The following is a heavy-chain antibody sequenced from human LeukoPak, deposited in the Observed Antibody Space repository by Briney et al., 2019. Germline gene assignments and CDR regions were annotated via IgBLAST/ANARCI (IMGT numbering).Heavy chain of an antibody. J-gene: IGHJ2*01. D-gene: IGHD5-18*01. CDR1: GGSISSYY. Sequence: SETLSLTCTVSGGSISSYYWSWIRQPPGKGLEWIGYFYYSGGTNYNPSLKSRVTISVDTSKNQFSLKLSSVTAADTAVYYCARLLQLWPRYFDLWGRGTLVTVSS. V-gene: IGHV4-59*08. CDR3: ARLLQLWPRYFDL. CDR2: FYYSGGT.